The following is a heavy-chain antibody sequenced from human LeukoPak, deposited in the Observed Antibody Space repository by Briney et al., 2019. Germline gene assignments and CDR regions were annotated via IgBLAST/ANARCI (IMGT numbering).Heavy chain of an antibody. CDR2: VSAGGDKT. Sequence: QPGGSLRLSCAASGFTFSGYTMSWVRQAPGKGLEWVSAVSAGGDKTYYADSVKGRFTISRDNSKGTLYFQMNSLRAEDTALYYCASDFYDSSGYYFDYWGQGTLVTVSS. D-gene: IGHD3-22*01. J-gene: IGHJ4*02. CDR1: GFTFSGYT. CDR3: ASDFYDSSGYYFDY. V-gene: IGHV3-23*01.